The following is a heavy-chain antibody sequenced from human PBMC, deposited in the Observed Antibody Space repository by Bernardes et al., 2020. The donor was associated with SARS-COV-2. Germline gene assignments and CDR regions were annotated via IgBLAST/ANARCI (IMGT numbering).Heavy chain of an antibody. CDR3: ARDSEAGRLLWFVELYDCFDP. CDR1: GFTFSSYA. CDR2: ISYDGSNK. D-gene: IGHD3-10*01. J-gene: IGHJ5*02. V-gene: IGHV3-30-3*01. Sequence: GGSLRLSCAASGFTFSSYAMHWVRQAPGKGLEWVAVISYDGSNKYYADSVKGRFTISRDNSKNTLYLQMNSLRAEDTAVYYCARDSEAGRLLWFVELYDCFDPWGQGTLVTVSS.